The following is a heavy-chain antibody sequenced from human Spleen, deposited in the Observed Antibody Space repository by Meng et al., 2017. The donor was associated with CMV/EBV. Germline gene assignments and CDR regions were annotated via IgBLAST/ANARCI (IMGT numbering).Heavy chain of an antibody. CDR2: ITYDGSKT. CDR1: GFSLSIHA. J-gene: IGHJ6*02. CDR3: ARENNNWMGGMDC. D-gene: IGHD1/OR15-1a*01. Sequence: GESLKISCAASGFSLSIHAIDWVRQAPGKGLEWVSLITYDGSKTYYEDSVMGRFITSRDNSKNTLYLQMNNLRPDDTAFYYCARENNNWMGGMDCWGQGTTVTVSS. V-gene: IGHV3-30*03.